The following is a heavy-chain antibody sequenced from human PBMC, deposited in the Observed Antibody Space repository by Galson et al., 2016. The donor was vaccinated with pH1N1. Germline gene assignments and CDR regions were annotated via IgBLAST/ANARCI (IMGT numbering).Heavy chain of an antibody. CDR3: PRLAGSGHKPRFVDL. V-gene: IGHV5-51*01. CDR2: IYTRDSDT. CDR1: GYSFSTSW. D-gene: IGHD3-10*02. J-gene: IGHJ2*01. Sequence: QSGAEVKKPGESVKISCKGSGYSFSTSWIGWVRQMPGKGLEWMGIIYTRDSDTPYSPSFQGLVTISADNSISTASLQWSSLQAPDTAMFFCPRLAGSGHKPRFVDLGGRGTLVSVSS.